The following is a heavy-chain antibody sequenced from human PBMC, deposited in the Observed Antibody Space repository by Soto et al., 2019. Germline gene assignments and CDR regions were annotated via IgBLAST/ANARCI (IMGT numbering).Heavy chain of an antibody. CDR3: ARAGDDVGYCSGGSSGATAACDMDI. Sequence: ASVKVSCRASGYTYTGYYMHWLPSAPGQGLEWMGWINPNSGGTNYAQKFQGWVTMTRDTSISTAYMELSRLRSDDTAVYYCARAGDDVGYCSGGSSGATAACDMDIWGQETTVTISS. CDR1: GYTYTGYY. D-gene: IGHD2-15*01. CDR2: INPNSGGT. J-gene: IGHJ6*02. V-gene: IGHV1-2*04.